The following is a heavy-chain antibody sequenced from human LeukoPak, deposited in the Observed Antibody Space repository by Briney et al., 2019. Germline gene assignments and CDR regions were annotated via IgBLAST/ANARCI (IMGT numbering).Heavy chain of an antibody. CDR3: GRHDGGSGWPWLGIDY. J-gene: IGHJ4*02. D-gene: IGHD6-25*01. CDR1: GYTFTSYG. Sequence: GASVKVSCKASGYTFTSYGISWVRQAPGQGLEWMGRISAYNGNTNYAQKFQGRVTMTTDTPTSTVYMELRSLRSDDTAVYYCGRHDGGSGWPWLGIDYWGQGTLVTVSS. CDR2: ISAYNGNT. V-gene: IGHV1-18*01.